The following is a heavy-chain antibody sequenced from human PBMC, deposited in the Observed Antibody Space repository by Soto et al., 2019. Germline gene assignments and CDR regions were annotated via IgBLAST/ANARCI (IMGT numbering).Heavy chain of an antibody. D-gene: IGHD5-18*01. CDR3: ARVKKGIQLCLIDY. CDR2: ISSSSSTI. Sequence: EVQLVESGGGLVQPGGSLRLSCAASGFTFSSYSMNWVRQAPGKGLEWVSYISSSSSTIYYADSVKGRFTISRDNAKNSLYLQMNSRRDEDRAVYYCARVKKGIQLCLIDYWGQGTLVTVSS. CDR1: GFTFSSYS. V-gene: IGHV3-48*02. J-gene: IGHJ4*02.